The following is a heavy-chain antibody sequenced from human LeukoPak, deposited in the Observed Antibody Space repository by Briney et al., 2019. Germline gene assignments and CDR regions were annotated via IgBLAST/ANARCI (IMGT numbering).Heavy chain of an antibody. J-gene: IGHJ4*02. Sequence: ASVKVSCKASGGTFSSYAISWVRQAPGQGLEWMGRIIPIFGTANYAQRFQGRVTITTDESTSTAYMELSSLRSEDTAVYYCARRRESSGLIFDYWGQGTLVTVSS. V-gene: IGHV1-69*05. CDR1: GGTFSSYA. CDR3: ARRRESSGLIFDY. CDR2: IIPIFGTA. D-gene: IGHD6-19*01.